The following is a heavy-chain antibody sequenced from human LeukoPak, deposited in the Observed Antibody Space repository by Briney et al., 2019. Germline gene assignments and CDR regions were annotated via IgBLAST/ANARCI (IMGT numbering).Heavy chain of an antibody. CDR3: ARGGGGSSTGTIFWFYS. J-gene: IGHJ4*02. CDR2: IYYSGIT. Sequence: SETLSLTCSVSGGSISRSDYYWSWIRQPPGKGLEWIGYIYYSGITYYNPSLKSRVTISVDTSKNQFSLKLSSVTAADTAVYYLARGGGGSSTGTIFWFYSWGQGTLVTVSS. V-gene: IGHV4-30-4*01. CDR1: GGSISRSDYY. D-gene: IGHD4-17*01.